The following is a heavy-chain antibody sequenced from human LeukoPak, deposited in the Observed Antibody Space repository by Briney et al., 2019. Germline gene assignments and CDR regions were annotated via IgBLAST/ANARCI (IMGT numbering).Heavy chain of an antibody. D-gene: IGHD2-8*02. V-gene: IGHV3-7*01. J-gene: IGHJ6*02. CDR3: PRAGGPHTVDV. CDR1: GFNFNLYW. Sequence: GSLRLSCAASGFNFNLYWMSWVRQAPGKGLEWVANINQDGSETYYVDSVKGRLTISRDNAKNTLFLQMNSLRAEDTAVFYCPRAGGPHTVDVWGQGTTVTVSS. CDR2: INQDGSET.